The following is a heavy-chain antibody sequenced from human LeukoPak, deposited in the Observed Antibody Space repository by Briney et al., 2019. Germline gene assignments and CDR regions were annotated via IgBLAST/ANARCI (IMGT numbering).Heavy chain of an antibody. D-gene: IGHD4-23*01. CDR2: IHYSGST. CDR3: ARELGATVVNYGMDV. CDR1: GGSISNYY. V-gene: IGHV4-59*01. J-gene: IGHJ6*02. Sequence: SETLSLTCTVSGGSISNYYWGWIRQPPGKGLEWIGYIHYSGSTNYNPSLKSRVTMSVDTSKNQLSLKLTSMTAADTAVYYCARELGATVVNYGMDVWGQGTTVTVSS.